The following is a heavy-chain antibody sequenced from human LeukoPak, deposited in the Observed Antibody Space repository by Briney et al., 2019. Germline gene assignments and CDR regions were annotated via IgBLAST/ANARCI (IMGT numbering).Heavy chain of an antibody. CDR3: ARVSYDFWSGYYLDY. D-gene: IGHD3-3*01. V-gene: IGHV4-31*03. CDR1: GGSISSGGYY. J-gene: IGHJ4*02. Sequence: PSETLSLTCTVSGGSISSGGYYWSWIRQHPGKGLEWIGYIYYSGSTYYNPSLKSRVTISEDTSKNQFSLKLSSVTAADTAVYYCARVSYDFWSGYYLDYWGQGTLVTVSS. CDR2: IYYSGST.